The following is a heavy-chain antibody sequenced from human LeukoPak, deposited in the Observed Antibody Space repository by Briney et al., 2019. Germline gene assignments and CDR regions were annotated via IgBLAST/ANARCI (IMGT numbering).Heavy chain of an antibody. CDR1: GGSVSSGAYY. Sequence: SETLSLTCTVSGGSVSSGAYYWSWIRQHPGKGLEWIGYIYYSGSTYYNPSLKSRVTISVDTSKNQFSLKLSSVTAADTAVYYCARASRGGAARLVDYWGQGTLVTVSS. CDR3: ARASRGGAARLVDY. J-gene: IGHJ4*02. D-gene: IGHD6-6*01. V-gene: IGHV4-31*03. CDR2: IYYSGST.